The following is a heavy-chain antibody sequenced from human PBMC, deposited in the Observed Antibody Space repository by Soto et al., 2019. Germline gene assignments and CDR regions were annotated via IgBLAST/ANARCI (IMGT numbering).Heavy chain of an antibody. D-gene: IGHD5-12*01. CDR1: GYSFTSYW. Sequence: PGESLKISCKGSGYSFTSYWIGWVRQMPGKGLEWMGIIYPGDSDTRYSPSFQGQVTISADKSISTAYLQWSSLKASDTAMYYCARTGEVATSDVRYNWFDPWGQGTLVTVSS. CDR2: IYPGDSDT. V-gene: IGHV5-51*01. CDR3: ARTGEVATSDVRYNWFDP. J-gene: IGHJ5*02.